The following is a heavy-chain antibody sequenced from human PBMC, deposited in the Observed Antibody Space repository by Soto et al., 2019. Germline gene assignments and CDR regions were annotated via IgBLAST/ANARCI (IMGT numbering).Heavy chain of an antibody. J-gene: IGHJ4*02. CDR3: ARSLLQGDF. CDR2: INPNGGST. D-gene: IGHD2-21*01. CDR1: GYTFIHYY. Sequence: QVQLVQSGADVKKPGASVKISCKASGYTFIHYYIHWVRQAPGQGLEWMATINPNGGSTNYAQKCLGRVTVTSDTSTTTVSMELNSLESDDTAVYFCARSLLQGDFWGQGTLVTVSS. V-gene: IGHV1-46*01.